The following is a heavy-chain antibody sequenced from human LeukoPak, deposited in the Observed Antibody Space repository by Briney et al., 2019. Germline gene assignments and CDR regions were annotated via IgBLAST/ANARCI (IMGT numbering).Heavy chain of an antibody. Sequence: GGSLRLSCSASGFTFSSYAMHWVRQAPGKGLEYVSAISSNGGSTYYADSVKGRFTISRDNSKNTLYLQMNSLRAEDTAVYYCAKVKMATIIAPFDYWGQGTLVTVSS. J-gene: IGHJ4*02. CDR3: AKVKMATIIAPFDY. CDR1: GFTFSSYA. D-gene: IGHD5-24*01. CDR2: ISSNGGST. V-gene: IGHV3-64*04.